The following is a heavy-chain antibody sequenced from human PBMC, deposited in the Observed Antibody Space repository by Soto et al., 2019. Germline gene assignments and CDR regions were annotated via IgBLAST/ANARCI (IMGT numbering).Heavy chain of an antibody. CDR2: ILPVSAPP. CDR3: ATDSNYDVSNSF. Sequence: GASVKVSFKASGGTLNNYAINWVRQAPGQGLEWMGGILPVSAPPDYAQKFQGRVSITADHSTSTVYMELSRLKSDDTAVYFCATDSNYDVSNSFWGQGTLVTV. D-gene: IGHD3-3*01. V-gene: IGHV1-69*13. CDR1: GGTLNNYA. J-gene: IGHJ4*02.